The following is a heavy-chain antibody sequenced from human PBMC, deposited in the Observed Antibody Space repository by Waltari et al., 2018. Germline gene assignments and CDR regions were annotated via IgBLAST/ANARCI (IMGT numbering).Heavy chain of an antibody. J-gene: IGHJ4*02. CDR3: ARARGYSYGVDY. Sequence: QVQLQESGPGLVKPSQTLSLTCTVSGGSISSGGYYLSWIRQHPGKGLEWIGYIYYSGSTYYNPSLKSRVTISVDTSKNQFSLKLSSVTAADTAVYYCARARGYSYGVDYWGQGTLVTVSS. CDR1: GGSISSGGYY. CDR2: IYYSGST. V-gene: IGHV4-31*03. D-gene: IGHD5-18*01.